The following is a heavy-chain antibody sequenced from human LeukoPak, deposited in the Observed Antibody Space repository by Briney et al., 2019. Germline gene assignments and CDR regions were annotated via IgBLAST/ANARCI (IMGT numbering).Heavy chain of an antibody. CDR2: INTDGSST. CDR3: ARVFRPSLTVFIIRGAFDI. J-gene: IGHJ3*02. D-gene: IGHD3-3*01. Sequence: PGGSLRLSCAASGFTFSSYWMHRVRHAPGKGLVWVSRINTDGSSTSYADSVKGRFTISRDNAKNSLYLQMNSLRAEDTAVYYCARVFRPSLTVFIIRGAFDIWGQGTMVTVSS. V-gene: IGHV3-74*01. CDR1: GFTFSSYW.